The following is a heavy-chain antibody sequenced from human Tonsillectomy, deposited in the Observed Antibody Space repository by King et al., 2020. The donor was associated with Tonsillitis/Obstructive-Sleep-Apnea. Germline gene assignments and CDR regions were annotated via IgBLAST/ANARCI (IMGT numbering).Heavy chain of an antibody. V-gene: IGHV3-33*01. J-gene: IGHJ4*02. CDR2: IWNDGSNK. CDR3: ARDKSSSRWHALDY. D-gene: IGHD6-13*01. Sequence: VQLVESGGGVVQPGRSLRLSCAASGFTFSSYLMQWVRQAPGKGLEWVAVIWNDGSNKYYADSVKGRFTISRDNSKDTLYLEMNSLRAEDTAVYYCARDKSSSRWHALDYWGQGTLVTVSS. CDR1: GFTFSSYL.